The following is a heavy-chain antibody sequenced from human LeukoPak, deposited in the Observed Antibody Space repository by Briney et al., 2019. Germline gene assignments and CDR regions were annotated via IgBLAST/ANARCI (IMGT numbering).Heavy chain of an antibody. J-gene: IGHJ4*02. CDR2: INHSGST. Sequence: KPSETLSLTCAVYGGSFSGYYWSWIRQPPGKGLEWIGEINHSGSTNYNPSLKSRVTISVDTSKNQFSLKLSSVTAADTAVYYCARGRVRGDGYTLVYWGQGTLVTVSS. CDR1: GGSFSGYY. V-gene: IGHV4-34*01. CDR3: ARGRVRGDGYTLVY. D-gene: IGHD5-24*01.